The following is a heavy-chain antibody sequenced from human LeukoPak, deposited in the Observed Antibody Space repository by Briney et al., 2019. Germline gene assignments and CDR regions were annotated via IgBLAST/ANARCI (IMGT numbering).Heavy chain of an antibody. CDR1: GGSISSYY. V-gene: IGHV4-4*07. CDR3: ARGGSAVHLSAFDI. Sequence: SETLSLTCTVSGGSISSYYWSWIRQPAGKGLEWIGRIYTSGSTNYNPSLKSRVTISVDTSKNQFSLKLSSVTAADTAVYYCARGGSAVHLSAFDIWGQGTMVTVSS. CDR2: IYTSGST. J-gene: IGHJ3*02. D-gene: IGHD1-1*01.